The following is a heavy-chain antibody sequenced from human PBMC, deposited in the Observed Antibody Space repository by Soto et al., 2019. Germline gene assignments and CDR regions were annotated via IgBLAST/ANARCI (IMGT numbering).Heavy chain of an antibody. CDR2: ITHVGST. V-gene: IGHV4-34*01. CDR1: GGSFRGPY. J-gene: IGHJ6*02. D-gene: IGHD3-3*01. CDR3: ARGRSSPFGAIVGGGDHYYGMDV. Sequence: QVQLQQWGAGLLKPSETLSLSCAVYGGSFRGPYWSWIRQPPGKGLEWIGEITHVGSTSYNPSIKSRVTISVETSKNQFSLKLSSVTAADTAVYYCARGRSSPFGAIVGGGDHYYGMDVWGQGTTVTVSS.